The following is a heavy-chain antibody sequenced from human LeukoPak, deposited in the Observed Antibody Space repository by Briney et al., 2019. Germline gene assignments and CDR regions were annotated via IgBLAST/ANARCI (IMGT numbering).Heavy chain of an antibody. Sequence: PGGSLRLSCAASGFTFNTYAMHWVRQAPGKGLEYVSAISGNGVSTYYANSVKGRFTISRDNSKNTLYLQMGSLRTEDMALYYCARAPSSGWYDYWGQGTLVTVSS. D-gene: IGHD6-19*01. V-gene: IGHV3-64*01. J-gene: IGHJ4*02. CDR2: ISGNGVST. CDR1: GFTFNTYA. CDR3: ARAPSSGWYDY.